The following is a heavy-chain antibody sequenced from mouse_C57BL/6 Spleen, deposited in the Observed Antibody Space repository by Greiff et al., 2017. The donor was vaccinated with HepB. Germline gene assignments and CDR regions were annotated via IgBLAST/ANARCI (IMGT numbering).Heavy chain of an antibody. J-gene: IGHJ3*01. D-gene: IGHD2-5*01. Sequence: EVKLMESGEGLVKPGGSLKLSCAASGFTFSSYAMSWVRQTPEKRLEWVAYISSGGDYIYYADTVKGRFTISRDNARNTLYLQMSSLKSEDTAMYYCTRRGSNYGGFAYWGQGTLVTVSA. CDR2: ISSGGDYI. CDR1: GFTFSSYA. V-gene: IGHV5-9-1*02. CDR3: TRRGSNYGGFAY.